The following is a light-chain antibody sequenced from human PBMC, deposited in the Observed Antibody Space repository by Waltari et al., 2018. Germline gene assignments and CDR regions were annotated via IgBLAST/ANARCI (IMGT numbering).Light chain of an antibody. CDR3: CSYAGSYTWV. Sequence: QSALTQPRPVSGSPGQSVTISCTRASSDIGGYNYVSWYQQHPGKAPKLMIYDVSKRPSGVSDRFSGSKSGNTASLTISGLQAEDETDYYCCSYAGSYTWVFGGGTKLTVL. CDR2: DVS. J-gene: IGLJ3*02. V-gene: IGLV2-11*01. CDR1: SSDIGGYNY.